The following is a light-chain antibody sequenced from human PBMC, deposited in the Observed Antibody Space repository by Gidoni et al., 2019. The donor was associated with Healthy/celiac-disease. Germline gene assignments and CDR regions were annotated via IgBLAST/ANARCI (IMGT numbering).Light chain of an antibody. J-gene: IGLJ3*02. Sequence: QSVLTQPPSVSGAPGHRVTISCTGSSSNIGAGYDVHWYQQLPGTAPKLLIYGNSNRPSGVPDRFSGSKSGTSASLAITGLQAEDEADYYCQSYDSSLSGSVFGGGTKLXVX. CDR1: SSNIGAGYD. CDR2: GNS. V-gene: IGLV1-40*01. CDR3: QSYDSSLSGSV.